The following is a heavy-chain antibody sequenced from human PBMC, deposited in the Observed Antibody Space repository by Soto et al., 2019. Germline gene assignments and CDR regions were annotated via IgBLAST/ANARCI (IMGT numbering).Heavy chain of an antibody. D-gene: IGHD6-19*01. CDR1: GFTFSIYA. J-gene: IGHJ4*02. CDR2: ISGSGDYT. Sequence: EVQLLESGGGLVQPGGSLRLSCAASGFTFSIYAMSWVRQAPGKGLEWVSAISGSGDYTYYADSVKGQFAISRDNSKNTLYLQMNSLRAEDTAVYYCAKVLKAVAGTYDYWGQGTLVTVSS. CDR3: AKVLKAVAGTYDY. V-gene: IGHV3-23*01.